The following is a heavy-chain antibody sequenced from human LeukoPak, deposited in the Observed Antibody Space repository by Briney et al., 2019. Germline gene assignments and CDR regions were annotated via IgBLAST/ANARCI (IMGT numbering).Heavy chain of an antibody. CDR3: VRGAIGRTWKRFDH. D-gene: IGHD1-1*01. V-gene: IGHV1-2*02. CDR1: GDTFTYYY. J-gene: IGHJ4*02. CDR2: VDPNSGGT. Sequence: ASVKVSCTSSGDTFTYYYIHWVGQAPGPGLEWMGNVDPNSGGTNYAQKCQGRVTMTRDTSISTDYMDLNSLRSDDTAVYYCVRGAIGRTWKRFDHWGEGTLVTASS.